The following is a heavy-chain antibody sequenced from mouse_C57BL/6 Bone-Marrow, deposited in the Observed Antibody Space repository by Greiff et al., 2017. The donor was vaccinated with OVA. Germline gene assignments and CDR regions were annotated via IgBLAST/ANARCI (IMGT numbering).Heavy chain of an antibody. Sequence: EVQLQQSGAELVRPGASVKLSCTASGFNIKDYYMHWVKQRPEQGLEWIGRIDPEDGDTEYAPMFQGQATMTADTSSNAAYLQLSSLTSEDTAVYYCTPDGYAIDYWGQGTSVTVSS. CDR2: IDPEDGDT. CDR1: GFNIKDYY. V-gene: IGHV14-1*01. D-gene: IGHD2-3*01. J-gene: IGHJ4*01. CDR3: TPDGYAIDY.